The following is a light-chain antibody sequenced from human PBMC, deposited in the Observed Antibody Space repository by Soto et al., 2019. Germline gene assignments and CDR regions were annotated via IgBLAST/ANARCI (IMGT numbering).Light chain of an antibody. CDR1: SSDVGGYNY. Sequence: QSALTQPASVSGSPGQSITISCTGTSSDVGGYNYVSWYQQHPGKAPKLMIYEVSNRPSGVSNRFSGSKSGNTASLTISGLQAEDEADYYCSSYTSSSILYVFGTGTKVIVL. J-gene: IGLJ1*01. CDR3: SSYTSSSILYV. CDR2: EVS. V-gene: IGLV2-14*01.